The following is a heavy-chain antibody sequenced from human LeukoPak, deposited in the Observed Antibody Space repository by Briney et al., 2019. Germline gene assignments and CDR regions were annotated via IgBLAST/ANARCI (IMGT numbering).Heavy chain of an antibody. Sequence: GGSLRLSCAASGFTFSSYSMNWVRQAPGKGLEWVSSISSSSSYIYYADSVKGRFTISRDNAKNSLYLQMNSLRAEDTAVYYCARRARYSSGYYDFDYWGQGTLVTVSS. CDR3: ARRARYSSGYYDFDY. CDR1: GFTFSSYS. V-gene: IGHV3-21*01. J-gene: IGHJ4*02. D-gene: IGHD3-22*01. CDR2: ISSSSSYI.